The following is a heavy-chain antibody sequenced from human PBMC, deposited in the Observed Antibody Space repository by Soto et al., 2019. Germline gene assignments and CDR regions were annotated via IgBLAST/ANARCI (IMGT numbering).Heavy chain of an antibody. CDR1: GFSLNNYW. V-gene: IGHV3-74*01. D-gene: IGHD4-17*01. CDR3: MRRNTRYGNFDY. J-gene: IGHJ4*01. CDR2: IYRDGTT. Sequence: PGGSLRLSCAVSGFSLNNYWMHWVRQRPGKGLVWVARIYRDGTTSYADSVKGRFTISRDNAKNTVSLQMNSLKDEDTAVYYGMRRNTRYGNFDYSGHGPLVTVSA.